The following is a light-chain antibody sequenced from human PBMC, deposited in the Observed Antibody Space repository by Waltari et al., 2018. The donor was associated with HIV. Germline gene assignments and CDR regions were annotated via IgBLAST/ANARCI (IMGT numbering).Light chain of an antibody. CDR1: QSVSRTY. Sequence: EIVLTQSPGTLSLSPGERATLSCRASQSVSRTYLAWYQQKPGQAPNLLIYGASSRATGIPDRFSGSGSGTDFTLTITRLEPEDFAVYFCQQFGGSSFTFGGGTKVEI. J-gene: IGKJ4*01. CDR2: GAS. V-gene: IGKV3-20*01. CDR3: QQFGGSSFT.